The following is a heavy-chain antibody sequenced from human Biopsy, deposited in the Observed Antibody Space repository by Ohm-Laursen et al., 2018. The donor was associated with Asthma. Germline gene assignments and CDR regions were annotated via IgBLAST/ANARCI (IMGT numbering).Heavy chain of an antibody. CDR1: AASISSYY. CDR3: VRAVRNEQWLAPFDY. V-gene: IGHV4-59*07. J-gene: IGHJ4*02. D-gene: IGHD6-19*01. Sequence: SDTLSLTCSVPAASISSYYYSWIRQSPEKGLEWMGYVYWTGSTNYNPSLKSRITMSVDTSKNRMFLELTSVTAADTAIYYCVRAVRNEQWLAPFDYWGQGKPVTVSS. CDR2: VYWTGST.